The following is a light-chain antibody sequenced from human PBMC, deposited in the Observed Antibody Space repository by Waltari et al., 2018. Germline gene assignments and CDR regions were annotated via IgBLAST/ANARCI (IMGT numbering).Light chain of an antibody. CDR2: VES. V-gene: IGKV1-39*01. Sequence: DIQMTQSPSSLSASVGDRVTITCRASQDISNYLSWYQQKPGKAPNLLIDVESSLQSGVPSRFSGSGSGTDFTLTISSLQPEDFATYYCLQGYYYHTFGQGIKLEVK. CDR1: QDISNY. J-gene: IGKJ2*01. CDR3: LQGYYYHT.